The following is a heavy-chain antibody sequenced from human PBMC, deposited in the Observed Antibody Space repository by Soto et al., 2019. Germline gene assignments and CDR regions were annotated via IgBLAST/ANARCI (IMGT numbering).Heavy chain of an antibody. V-gene: IGHV4-4*02. CDR3: ARDLRYSSGWYWLDP. D-gene: IGHD6-19*01. J-gene: IGHJ5*02. CDR2: IYHSGST. Sequence: SETLSLTCAVSGGSISSSNWWSWVRQPPGKGLEWIGEIYHSGSTNYNPSLKSRVTISVDKSKNQFSLKLSSVTAADTAVYYYARDLRYSSGWYWLDPWRQGTLVTVSS. CDR1: GGSISSSNW.